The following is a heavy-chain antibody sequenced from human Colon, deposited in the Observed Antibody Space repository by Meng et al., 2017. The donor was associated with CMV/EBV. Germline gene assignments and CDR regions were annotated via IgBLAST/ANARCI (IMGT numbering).Heavy chain of an antibody. CDR3: ARVYNYNNLFFYAMDV. CDR1: GYTFSHYG. CDR2: ITTYNGNT. J-gene: IGHJ6*02. D-gene: IGHD1-20*01. V-gene: IGHV1-18*01. Sequence: SVKVACKTSGYTFSHYGITWVRQAPGQGLEWVGWITTYNGNTNYEQKFQGRVTMTTDTSTSTVYMELRNLRSDDSAVYYCARVYNYNNLFFYAMDVWGQGTTVTVSS.